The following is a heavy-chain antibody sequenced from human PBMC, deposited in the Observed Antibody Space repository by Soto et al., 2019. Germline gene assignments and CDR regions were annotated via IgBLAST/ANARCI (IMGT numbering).Heavy chain of an antibody. CDR2: INPNSGGT. CDR3: ARASKGYSSSSRAFDI. V-gene: IGHV1-2*04. Sequence: QVQLVQSGAEVKKPGASVKVSCKASGYTFTGYYMHWVRQAPGQGIEWMGWINPNSGGTNYAQKFQGWVTMTRDTSISPAYRELSRLRSDDTAVYYCARASKGYSSSSRAFDIWGQGTMVAVSS. J-gene: IGHJ3*02. D-gene: IGHD6-6*01. CDR1: GYTFTGYY.